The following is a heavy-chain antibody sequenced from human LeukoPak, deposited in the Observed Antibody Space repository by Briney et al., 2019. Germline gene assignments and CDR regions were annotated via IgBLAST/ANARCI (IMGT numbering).Heavy chain of an antibody. CDR3: ARVVGYSSSLYYYYYGMDV. V-gene: IGHV1-18*01. CDR1: GYTFTSYG. Sequence: ASVKVSCTASGYTFTSYGISWVRQAPGQGLEWMGWISAYNGNTNCAQKLQGRVTMTTDTSTSTAYMELRSLRSDDTAVYYCARVVGYSSSLYYYYYGMDVWGQGTTVTVSS. CDR2: ISAYNGNT. J-gene: IGHJ6*02. D-gene: IGHD5-18*01.